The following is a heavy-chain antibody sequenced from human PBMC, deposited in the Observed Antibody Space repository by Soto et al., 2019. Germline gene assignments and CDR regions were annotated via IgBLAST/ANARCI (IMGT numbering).Heavy chain of an antibody. CDR3: ARVDQWPY. V-gene: IGHV3-74*01. J-gene: IGHJ4*02. Sequence: QPGGSLXLSCTTSGFFFSSYWMHWVRQAPGKGPVWVSRIKSDGSITTYADSVKGRFTVSRDNAKNTLYLQMNSLRAEDTAVYYCARVDQWPYWGQGTLVTVS. D-gene: IGHD6-19*01. CDR1: GFFFSSYW. CDR2: IKSDGSIT.